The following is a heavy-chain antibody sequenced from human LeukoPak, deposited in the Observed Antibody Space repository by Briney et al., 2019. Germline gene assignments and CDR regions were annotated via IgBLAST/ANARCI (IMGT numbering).Heavy chain of an antibody. CDR2: ISAYNGNT. J-gene: IGHJ6*03. D-gene: IGHD6-6*01. CDR3: AGHIWYSSSVYMDV. V-gene: IGHV1-18*01. CDR1: GYTFTSYG. Sequence: GASVKVSCKASGYTFTSYGISWVRQAPGQGLEWMGWISAYNGNTNYAQKLQGRVTMTTDTSTSTAYMELRSLRSDDTAVYYCAGHIWYSSSVYMDVWGKGTTVTVSS.